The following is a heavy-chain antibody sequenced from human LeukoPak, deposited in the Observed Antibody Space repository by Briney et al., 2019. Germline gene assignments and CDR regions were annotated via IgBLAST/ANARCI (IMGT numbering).Heavy chain of an antibody. D-gene: IGHD3-22*01. CDR2: IYPGDSDT. V-gene: IGHV5-51*01. CDR3: ARPHYYDSSGYYYVGY. CDR1: GYSFTSYW. J-gene: IGHJ4*02. Sequence: GESLKISCRGSGYSFTSYWIGWVRQMPGKGLEGMGIIYPGDSDTRYSPSFQGQVTISADKSISTAYLQWSSLKASDTAMYYCARPHYYDSSGYYYVGYWGQGTLVTVSS.